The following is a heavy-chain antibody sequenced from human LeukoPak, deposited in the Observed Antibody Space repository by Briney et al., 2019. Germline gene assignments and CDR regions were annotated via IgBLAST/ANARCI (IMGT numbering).Heavy chain of an antibody. V-gene: IGHV4-61*02. CDR3: ARVSGSSGYNYFDY. J-gene: IGHJ4*02. CDR2: IYTSGST. Sequence: PSETLSLTCTVSGGSISSGSYYWSWIRQPAGKGLEWIGRIYTSGSTNYNASLKSRVTISVDTSKNQFSLKLSSVTAADTAVYYCARVSGSSGYNYFDYWGQGTLVTVSS. CDR1: GGSISSGSYY. D-gene: IGHD3-22*01.